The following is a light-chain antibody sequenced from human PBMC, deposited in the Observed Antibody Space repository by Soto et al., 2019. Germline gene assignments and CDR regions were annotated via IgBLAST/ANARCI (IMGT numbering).Light chain of an antibody. CDR1: QTVSNND. CDR2: GTS. J-gene: IGKJ1*01. V-gene: IGKV3-20*01. Sequence: ESVLTQSPGSLSLCLGDRATLSCRPIQTVSNNDLAWYQQKPDQAPRLLIYGTSNRATGIPDRFSGSGSGTDFTLTISRLEPEDFAVYHCHQYGSSPPRTFGQVTKADVK. CDR3: HQYGSSPPRT.